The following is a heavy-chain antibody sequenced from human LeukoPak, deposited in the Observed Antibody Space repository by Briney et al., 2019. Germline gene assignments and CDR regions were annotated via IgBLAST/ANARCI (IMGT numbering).Heavy chain of an antibody. J-gene: IGHJ6*02. D-gene: IGHD3-3*01. Sequence: GGSLRLSCAASGFTFSSYGMHWVRQAPGKGLEWVAVISYDGSSKYYADSVKGRFTISRDNSKNTLYLQMNSLRAEDTAVYYCAKSMGFGAYYYYGMDVWGQGTTVTVSS. CDR3: AKSMGFGAYYYYGMDV. V-gene: IGHV3-30*18. CDR1: GFTFSSYG. CDR2: ISYDGSSK.